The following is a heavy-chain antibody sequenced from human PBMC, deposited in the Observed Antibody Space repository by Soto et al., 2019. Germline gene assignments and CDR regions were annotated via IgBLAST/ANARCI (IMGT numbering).Heavy chain of an antibody. D-gene: IGHD1-26*01. CDR2: IIPFFGSP. V-gene: IGHV1-69*01. J-gene: IGHJ5*02. Sequence: QVQLVQSGAEVKKPGSSVTVSCKASADTFNNYAIAWVRQAPGQGLEWMGGIIPFFGSPKYSQKFQPRVTITLEDSTYTSYMNLTGLRSDDTAVYYCARAIVPKFNWFDPWGQGTLVTVSS. CDR3: ARAIVPKFNWFDP. CDR1: ADTFNNYA.